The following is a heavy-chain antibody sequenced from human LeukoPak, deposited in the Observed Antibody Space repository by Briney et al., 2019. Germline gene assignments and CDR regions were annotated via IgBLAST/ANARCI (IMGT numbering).Heavy chain of an antibody. CDR1: GFTFSSYA. V-gene: IGHV3-30-3*01. CDR2: ISYDGSNK. CDR3: ASLTRPSPSAVAGAFDI. D-gene: IGHD1-14*01. J-gene: IGHJ3*02. Sequence: GGSLRLSCAASGFTFSSYAMHWVRQAPGKGLEWVAVISYDGSNKYYADSVKGRFTISRDNAKNSLYLQMNSLRAEDTAVYYCASLTRPSPSAVAGAFDIWGQGTMVTVSS.